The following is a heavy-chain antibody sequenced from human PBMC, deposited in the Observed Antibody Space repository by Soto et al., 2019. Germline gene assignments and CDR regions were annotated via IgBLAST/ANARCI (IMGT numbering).Heavy chain of an antibody. CDR1: GFTFSSYG. CDR2: ISYDGSNK. CDR3: AKVSSGPTPDY. V-gene: IGHV3-30*18. Sequence: QVQLVESGGGVVQPGRSLRLSCAASGFTFSSYGMHWVRQAPGKGLEWVAVISYDGSNKYYADSVKGRFTISRDNSKNTLYLQMNSLRAEDTAVYYCAKVSSGPTPDYWGQGTLVTVSS. J-gene: IGHJ4*02. D-gene: IGHD6-19*01.